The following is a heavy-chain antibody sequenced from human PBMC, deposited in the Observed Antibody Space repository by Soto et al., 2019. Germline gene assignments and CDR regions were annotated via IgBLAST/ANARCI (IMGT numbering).Heavy chain of an antibody. Sequence: QLQLQESGPGLVKPSETLSLACSVSGDSVRGSAYYWGWIRQPPGKGLEWVADIHYSGITHYNPSLKSRAPISVDTSQNQFSLKLNSVTAADTAVYYCARRAHGYPTNWFDPCGQGTLVLVSS. V-gene: IGHV4-39*01. CDR3: ARRAHGYPTNWFDP. CDR2: IHYSGIT. CDR1: GDSVRGSAYY. D-gene: IGHD3-22*01. J-gene: IGHJ5*02.